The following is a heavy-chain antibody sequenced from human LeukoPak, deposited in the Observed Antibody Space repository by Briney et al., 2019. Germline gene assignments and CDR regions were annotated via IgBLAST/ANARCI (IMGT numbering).Heavy chain of an antibody. CDR3: AKGTGKQLVPPLDY. V-gene: IGHV3-7*03. CDR2: IKQDGSEK. CDR1: GFTFSSYA. Sequence: PGGSLRLSCAASGFTFSSYAMHWVRQAPGKGLEWVANIKQDGSEKYYVDSVKGRFTISRDNSKNSLYLQMNSLRTEDTALYYCAKGTGKQLVPPLDYWGQGTLVTVSS. D-gene: IGHD6-6*01. J-gene: IGHJ4*02.